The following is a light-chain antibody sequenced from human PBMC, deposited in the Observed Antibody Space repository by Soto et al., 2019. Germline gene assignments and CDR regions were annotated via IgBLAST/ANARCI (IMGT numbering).Light chain of an antibody. CDR3: QQYNNWPPYT. Sequence: EVLMTQSPATLSLSPGERVTLSCRASQSVGSNLAWYQQKPGQSPRLIMYGASTRATGIPARFSGSGSDTEFSLTISSLQSEDFAIYYCQQYNNWPPYTFGQGTKLEIK. CDR1: QSVGSN. V-gene: IGKV3D-15*01. CDR2: GAS. J-gene: IGKJ2*01.